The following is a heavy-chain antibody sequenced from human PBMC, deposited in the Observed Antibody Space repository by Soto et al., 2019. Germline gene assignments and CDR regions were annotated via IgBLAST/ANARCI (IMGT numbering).Heavy chain of an antibody. J-gene: IGHJ5*02. CDR3: ARHVVAGTRLGIPRGWFDP. D-gene: IGHD6-19*01. Sequence: GESLKISCKGSGYSFTSYWVGWVRQMPGKGLEWMGIIYPGDSDTRYSPSFQGQVTISADKSISTAYLQWSSLKASDTAMYYCARHVVAGTRLGIPRGWFDPWGQGTLVTVSS. CDR2: IYPGDSDT. V-gene: IGHV5-51*01. CDR1: GYSFTSYW.